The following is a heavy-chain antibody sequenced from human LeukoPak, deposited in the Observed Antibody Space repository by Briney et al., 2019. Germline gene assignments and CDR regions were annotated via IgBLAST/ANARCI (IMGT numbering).Heavy chain of an antibody. V-gene: IGHV1-2*06. Sequence: ASVKVSCKASGYTFTGYYMHWVRQAPGQGLEWMGRINPNSGGTNYAQKFQGRVTMTRDTSISTAHMELSRLRSDDTAVYYCARDHVRSSSWYYSLTPDYYYYYGMDVWGQGTTVTVSS. CDR1: GYTFTGYY. J-gene: IGHJ6*02. CDR2: INPNSGGT. D-gene: IGHD6-13*01. CDR3: ARDHVRSSSWYYSLTPDYYYYYGMDV.